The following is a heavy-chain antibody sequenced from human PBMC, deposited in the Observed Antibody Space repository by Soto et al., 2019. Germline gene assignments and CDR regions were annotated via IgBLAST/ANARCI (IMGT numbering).Heavy chain of an antibody. CDR1: GYTFTTYA. D-gene: IGHD3-3*01. J-gene: IGHJ6*02. CDR3: ALRGFWNGYQDRGYPGMDV. CDR2: INPGKGNT. Sequence: QVQLVQSGAEVKKPGASVKVSCKTSGYTFTTYAMHWVRQAPGQRLEWMGWINPGKGNTKYSEKLKGRVTLTRDISATTVYMELSRLTSEDPAVSYCALRGFWNGYQDRGYPGMDVWGQGTTVTVSS. V-gene: IGHV1-3*01.